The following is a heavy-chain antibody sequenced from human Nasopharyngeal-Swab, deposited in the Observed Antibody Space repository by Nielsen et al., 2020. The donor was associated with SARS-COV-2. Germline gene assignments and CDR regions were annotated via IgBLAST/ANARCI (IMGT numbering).Heavy chain of an antibody. Sequence: GGSLRLSCAASGFIFSGYGMHWVRQAPGKGLEWVAVISYDGSNKYYADSVKGRFTISRDNSKNTLYLQMNSLRAEDTAVYYCARALWGSYYYGMDVWGQGTTVTVSS. CDR1: GFIFSGYG. CDR2: ISYDGSNK. V-gene: IGHV3-30*03. D-gene: IGHD7-27*01. J-gene: IGHJ6*02. CDR3: ARALWGSYYYGMDV.